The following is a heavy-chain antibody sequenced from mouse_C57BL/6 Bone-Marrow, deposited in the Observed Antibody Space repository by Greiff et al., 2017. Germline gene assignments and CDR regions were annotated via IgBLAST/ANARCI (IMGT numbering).Heavy chain of an antibody. CDR2: IYPGSGST. D-gene: IGHD3-2*02. J-gene: IGHJ4*01. Sequence: QVQLQQPGAELVKPGASVKMSCKASGYTFTSYWITWVKQRPGQGLEWIGDIYPGSGSTNYNEKFKSKATLTVDTSSSTAYMQLSSLTSEDSAVYYCARGQAAQATFFYYAMDYWGQGTSVTVSS. CDR3: ARGQAAQATFFYYAMDY. CDR1: GYTFTSYW. V-gene: IGHV1-55*01.